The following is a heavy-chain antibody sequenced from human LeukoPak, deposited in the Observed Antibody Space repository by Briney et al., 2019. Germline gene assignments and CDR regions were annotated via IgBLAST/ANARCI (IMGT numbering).Heavy chain of an antibody. V-gene: IGHV1-24*01. D-gene: IGHD6-13*01. J-gene: IGHJ4*02. CDR3: ARDPVGYSSSPYYFDY. Sequence: ASVKVSCKVSGYTLTELSMHWVRQAPGKGLEWMGGFDPEDGETIYAQKFQGRVTMTEDTSTDTAYMELSSLRSEDTAVYYCARDPVGYSSSPYYFDYWGQGTLVTVSS. CDR1: GYTLTELS. CDR2: FDPEDGET.